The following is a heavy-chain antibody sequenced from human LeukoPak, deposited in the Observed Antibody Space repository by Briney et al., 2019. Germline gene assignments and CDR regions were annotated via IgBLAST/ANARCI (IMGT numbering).Heavy chain of an antibody. J-gene: IGHJ6*03. CDR3: ARANYYYYYMDV. Sequence: GGSLRLSCAASGFTFSNYAMNWVRQAPGKGLEWVSVFSRDGSTTYYADSVKGRFTISRDNSKNTLYLQMNSLRAEDTAVYYCARANYYYYYMDVWGKGTTVTVSS. CDR2: FSRDGSTT. V-gene: IGHV3-23*01. CDR1: GFTFSNYA.